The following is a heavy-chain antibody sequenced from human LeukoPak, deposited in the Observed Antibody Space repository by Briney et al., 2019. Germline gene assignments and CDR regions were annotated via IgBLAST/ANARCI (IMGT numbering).Heavy chain of an antibody. CDR1: GGSISSSNL. D-gene: IGHD5-12*01. V-gene: IGHV4-4*02. CDR3: ARERYSGYSPMVSTRFRTGLDY. J-gene: IGHJ4*02. CDR2: IYYSGNT. Sequence: PSETLSLTCAVSGGSISSSNLWTWVRQPPGMGLEWIGTIYYSGNTYYNPSLKSRVTISVDTSKNQFSLKLSSVTAADTAVYYCARERYSGYSPMVSTRFRTGLDYWGQGTLVTVSS.